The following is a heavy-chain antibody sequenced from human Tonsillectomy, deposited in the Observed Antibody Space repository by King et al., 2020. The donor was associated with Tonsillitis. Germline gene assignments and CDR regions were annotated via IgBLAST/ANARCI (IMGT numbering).Heavy chain of an antibody. CDR1: GFTFSSYA. D-gene: IGHD3-3*01. CDR3: ANIDYDFWSAYPA. Sequence: VQLVESGGGLVQPGGSLRLSCAASGFTFSSYAMHWVRQAPGKGLEYVSGISSNGGSTYYANSVEGRFTISRDNSKNTLYLQMGSLRAEDMAVYYCANIDYDFWSAYPAWGQGTLVTVSS. V-gene: IGHV3-64*01. J-gene: IGHJ5*02. CDR2: ISSNGGST.